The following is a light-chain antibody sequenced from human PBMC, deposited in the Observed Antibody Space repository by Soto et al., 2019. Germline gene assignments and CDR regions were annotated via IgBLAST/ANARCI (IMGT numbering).Light chain of an antibody. Sequence: QSALTQPASVSGSPGQSITISCTGTSSDVGGYNYVSWYQQHPGKAPKLMIYEVSNRPSGVSNRFSGSKSGNTASLTISGLQAEYEADYSCSSYTSSSTLLFCGGTKLTVL. V-gene: IGLV2-14*01. CDR1: SSDVGGYNY. CDR3: SSYTSSSTLL. CDR2: EVS. J-gene: IGLJ2*01.